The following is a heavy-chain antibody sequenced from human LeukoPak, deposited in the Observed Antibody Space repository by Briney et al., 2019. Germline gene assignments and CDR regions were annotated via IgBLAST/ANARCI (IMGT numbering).Heavy chain of an antibody. CDR3: ARRSYRGEHSSSWTKGSWFDP. V-gene: IGHV4-34*01. J-gene: IGHJ5*02. Sequence: SETLSLTCAVYGGSFSGYYWSWIRQPPGKGLEWIAEINHSGSTNYNPSLKSRVTISVDTSKNQFSLKLSSVTAADTAVYYCARRSYRGEHSSSWTKGSWFDPWGQGTLVTVSS. CDR1: GGSFSGYY. CDR2: INHSGST. D-gene: IGHD6-13*01.